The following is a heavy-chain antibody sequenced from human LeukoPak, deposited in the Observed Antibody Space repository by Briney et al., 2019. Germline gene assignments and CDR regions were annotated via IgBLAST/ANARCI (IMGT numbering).Heavy chain of an antibody. V-gene: IGHV3-74*01. D-gene: IGHD6-19*01. Sequence: GGSLRLSCAASGFTFSSYWMHWVGQAPGKGLVWVSRINSDGSSTSYADSVKGRFTISRDNAKNTLYLQMNSLRAEDTAVYYCARDGYSSGWYINYFDYWGQGTLVTVSS. CDR3: ARDGYSSGWYINYFDY. CDR2: INSDGSST. CDR1: GFTFSSYW. J-gene: IGHJ4*02.